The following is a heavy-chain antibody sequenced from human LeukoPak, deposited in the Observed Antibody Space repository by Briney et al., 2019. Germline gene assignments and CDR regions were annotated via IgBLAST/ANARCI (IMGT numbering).Heavy chain of an antibody. Sequence: ASVTVSFTASGYTFSTYGISWVRQAPGQGLEWMGCISAYKGNTYYAQKLQGRVTMTTDTSTSTAYMELRSLRSDDTAIYYCARDLYYYGSGSYYDVFDVWGQGTMVTVSS. J-gene: IGHJ3*01. CDR3: ARDLYYYGSGSYYDVFDV. CDR2: ISAYKGNT. CDR1: GYTFSTYG. D-gene: IGHD3-10*01. V-gene: IGHV1-18*01.